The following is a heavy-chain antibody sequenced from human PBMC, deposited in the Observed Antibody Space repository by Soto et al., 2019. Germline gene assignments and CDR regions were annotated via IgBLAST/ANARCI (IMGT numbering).Heavy chain of an antibody. Sequence: GGSLRLSCAASGFTFSNYWMSWVRQAPGKGLEWVANIKQDGSESNYADSVKGRFTIPRDNAENSLYLQMTSLRAEDTAVYYCASARHIGPWGQGTLVTVS. CDR3: ASARHIGP. CDR2: IKQDGSES. D-gene: IGHD2-21*01. V-gene: IGHV3-7*01. J-gene: IGHJ5*02. CDR1: GFTFSNYW.